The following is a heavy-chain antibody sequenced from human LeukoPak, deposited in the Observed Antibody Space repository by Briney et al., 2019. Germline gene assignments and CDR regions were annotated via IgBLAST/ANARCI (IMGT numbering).Heavy chain of an antibody. Sequence: PSETLSLTCTVSGGSITSSPYHWAWIRQPPGRGPEWIGTVSHTGATQYSPSLTSRVTISLDTSKNQFSLKLSSVTAADTAVYYCARSSEGRYYYDSSGFSYYYYYMDVWGKGTTVTISS. D-gene: IGHD3-22*01. CDR1: GGSITSSPYH. J-gene: IGHJ6*03. CDR2: VSHTGAT. V-gene: IGHV4-39*07. CDR3: ARSSEGRYYYDSSGFSYYYYYMDV.